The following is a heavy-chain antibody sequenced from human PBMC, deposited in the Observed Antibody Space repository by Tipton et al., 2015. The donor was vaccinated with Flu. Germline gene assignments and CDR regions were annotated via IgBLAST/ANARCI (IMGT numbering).Heavy chain of an antibody. D-gene: IGHD3-9*01. Sequence: TLSLTCTVSGESVSSGGYHWSWIRQFPGKGLEWIGSIYFSDTFYNPSLKSRGTISVDTSKNQFSLMLTSVTAADAAVYYCARDPGAYYDCMTGHRSGNIFDVWGHGTVVTVSS. J-gene: IGHJ3*01. V-gene: IGHV4-31*03. CDR1: GESVSSGGYH. CDR2: IYFSDT. CDR3: ARDPGAYYDCMTGHRSGNIFDV.